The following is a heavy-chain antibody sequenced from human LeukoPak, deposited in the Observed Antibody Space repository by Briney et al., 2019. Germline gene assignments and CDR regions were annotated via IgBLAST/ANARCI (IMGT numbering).Heavy chain of an antibody. J-gene: IGHJ5*02. D-gene: IGHD3-10*01. CDR1: GGSISSSSYY. Sequence: PSETLSLTCTVSGGSISSSSYYWGWTRQPPGKGLEWIGSIYYSGSTYYNPSLKSRVTISVDTSKNQFSLKLSSVTAADTAVYYCARLSLIFGWFDPWGQGTLVTVSS. CDR3: ARLSLIFGWFDP. V-gene: IGHV4-39*01. CDR2: IYYSGST.